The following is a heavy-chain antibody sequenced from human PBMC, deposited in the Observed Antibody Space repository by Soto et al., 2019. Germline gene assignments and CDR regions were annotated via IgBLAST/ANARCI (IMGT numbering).Heavy chain of an antibody. J-gene: IGHJ5*02. V-gene: IGHV1-18*01. CDR3: ARNLYGDYSWFDP. CDR1: GYTFTSYG. CDR2: ISAYNGNT. D-gene: IGHD4-17*01. Sequence: ASVKVSCKASGYTFTSYGISWVRQAPGQGLEWMGWISAYNGNTNYAQKLQGRATMTTDTSTSTAYMELRSLRSDDTAAYYCARNLYGDYSWFDPWGQGTLVTVSS.